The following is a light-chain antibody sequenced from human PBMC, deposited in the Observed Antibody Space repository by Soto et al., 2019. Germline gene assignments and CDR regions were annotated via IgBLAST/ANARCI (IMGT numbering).Light chain of an antibody. Sequence: QSVLTQPPAASGTPGQRVTISCSGSSSNIGSNTVNWYQQLPGTAPKRLIYNNNQRPSGVPDRFSGSKSGTSASLAISGLQSEDEADYDCAAWDDSLNGLVFGTGTKLTVL. CDR3: AAWDDSLNGLV. J-gene: IGLJ1*01. V-gene: IGLV1-44*01. CDR2: NNN. CDR1: SSNIGSNT.